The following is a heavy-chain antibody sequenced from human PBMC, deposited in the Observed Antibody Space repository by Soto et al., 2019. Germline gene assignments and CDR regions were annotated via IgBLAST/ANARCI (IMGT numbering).Heavy chain of an antibody. D-gene: IGHD5-12*01. CDR1: GFTCSNYG. CDR3: ARSLAWSGYDFRGYYFDY. J-gene: IGHJ4*02. CDR2: ILYDGSNK. Sequence: PGGSLRLSCAASGFTCSNYGMHWARQAPGKGLEWVAAILYDGSNKYYADSVKGRFTISRDNAKNSLYLQMNSLRAEDTAVYYCARSLAWSGYDFRGYYFDYWGQGTLVTVSS. V-gene: IGHV3-33*01.